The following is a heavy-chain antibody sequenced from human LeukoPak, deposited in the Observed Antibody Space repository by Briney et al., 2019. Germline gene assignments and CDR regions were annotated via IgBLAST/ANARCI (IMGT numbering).Heavy chain of an antibody. D-gene: IGHD3-22*01. CDR2: INPNSGGT. CDR3: ARMVVVVIADAFDI. CDR1: GGTFSSYY. J-gene: IGHJ3*02. V-gene: IGHV1-2*02. Sequence: ASVKVSCKASGGTFSSYYMHWVRQAPGQGLEWMGWINPNSGGTNYAQKFQGRVTMTRDTSISTAYMELSRLRSDDTAVYYCARMVVVVIADAFDIWGQGTMVTVSS.